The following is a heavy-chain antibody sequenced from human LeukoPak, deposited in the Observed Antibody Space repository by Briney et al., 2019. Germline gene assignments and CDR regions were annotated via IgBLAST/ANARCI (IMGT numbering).Heavy chain of an antibody. J-gene: IGHJ1*01. CDR1: GFTFSSYS. V-gene: IGHV3-21*01. CDR3: STPEYDSCTGYLEYFHH. D-gene: IGHD3-9*01. CDR2: ISSSRSYI. Sequence: GGSLRLSCAVSGFTFSSYSMTWVRQAPGKGLESVSSISSSRSYIYYADSVKGRFTISRDNAKNPRDLQMNSLRAEHTLVCYCSTPEYDSCTGYLEYFHHWGQGTLVTVSS.